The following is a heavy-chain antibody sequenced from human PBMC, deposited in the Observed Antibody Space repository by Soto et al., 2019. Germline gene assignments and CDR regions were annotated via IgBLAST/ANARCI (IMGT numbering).Heavy chain of an antibody. D-gene: IGHD2-2*01. CDR3: VRETCTSASCPWGWFDP. CDR2: IYYSGST. J-gene: IGHJ5*02. Sequence: PSETLSLTCTVSGGSISSGDYYGIVIHHPPGKGLEWIGYIYYSGSTYYNPSLKSRVTISVDTSKNQFSLKLSSVTAADTAVYYCVRETCTSASCPWGWFDPWGQGTLVTVSS. CDR1: GGSISSGDYY. V-gene: IGHV4-30-4*01.